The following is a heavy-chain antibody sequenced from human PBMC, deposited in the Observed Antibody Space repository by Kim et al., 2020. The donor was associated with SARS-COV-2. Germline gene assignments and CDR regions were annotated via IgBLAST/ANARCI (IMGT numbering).Heavy chain of an antibody. CDR2: ISSSSAYI. V-gene: IGHV3-21*03. Sequence: GGSLRLSCATSGFTFSSYSLSWVRQAPGKGLEWVSSISSSSAYIYQADSVKGRFTISRDNAKDSLYLQMNSLTVEDTAVYYYARAYSPGYSFGQPGYWGQGTLVTVSS. CDR1: GFTFSSYS. CDR3: ARAYSPGYSFGQPGY. D-gene: IGHD5-18*01. J-gene: IGHJ4*02.